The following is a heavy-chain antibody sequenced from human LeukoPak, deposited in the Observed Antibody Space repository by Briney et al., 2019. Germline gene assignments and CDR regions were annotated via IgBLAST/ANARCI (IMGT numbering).Heavy chain of an antibody. J-gene: IGHJ6*03. CDR3: ARSNPPIQLWLPLFDYYYMDV. V-gene: IGHV3-30*04. CDR1: GFTFSSYA. Sequence: PGGSLRLSCAASGFTFSSYAMHWVRQAPGKGLEWVAVISYDGSNKYYADSVKGRFTISRDNSKNTLYLQMNSLRAEDTAVYYCARSNPPIQLWLPLFDYYYMDVWGKGTTVTVSS. CDR2: ISYDGSNK. D-gene: IGHD5-18*01.